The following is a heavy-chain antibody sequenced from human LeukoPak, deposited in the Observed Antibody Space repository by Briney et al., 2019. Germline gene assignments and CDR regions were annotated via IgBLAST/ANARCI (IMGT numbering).Heavy chain of an antibody. CDR3: ASDIVVVVAATEAYYYGMDV. V-gene: IGHV1-69*13. D-gene: IGHD2-15*01. CDR1: GGTFSSYA. Sequence: SVKVSCKASGGTFSSYAISWVRQVPGQGLEWMGRIIPIFNTTNYAQKFQGRVTITADESTSTAYMELSSLRSEDTAVYYCASDIVVVVAATEAYYYGMDVWGQGTTVTVSS. CDR2: IIPIFNTT. J-gene: IGHJ6*02.